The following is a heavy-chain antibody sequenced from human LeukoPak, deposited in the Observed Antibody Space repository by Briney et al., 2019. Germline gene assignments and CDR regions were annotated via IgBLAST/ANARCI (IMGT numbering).Heavy chain of an antibody. CDR3: ATIKRGSIFGYFDF. Sequence: KPSETLSLTCTVSGGSISSHYWSWIRQPPGKGLEWIAYLFDSVNTKDNPSLQSRLTLSADTSKNQFSLRLSSVTAADMAVYYCATIKRGSIFGYFDFWGQGIKVTVSS. D-gene: IGHD5-18*01. J-gene: IGHJ4*02. V-gene: IGHV4-59*11. CDR2: LFDSVNT. CDR1: GGSISSHY.